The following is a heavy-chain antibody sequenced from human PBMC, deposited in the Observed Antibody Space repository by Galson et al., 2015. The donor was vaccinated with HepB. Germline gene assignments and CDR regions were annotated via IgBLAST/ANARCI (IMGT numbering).Heavy chain of an antibody. J-gene: IGHJ5*02. V-gene: IGHV2-5*02. CDR1: GFSLSTSGVG. Sequence: PALVKPTQTLTLTCTFSGFSLSTSGVGVGWIRQPPGKALEWLALIYWDDDKRYSPSLKSRLTITKDTSKNQVVLTMTNMDPVDTATYYCAHRPLTEISSSWYLQPLRTHNWFDPWGQGTLVTVSS. CDR2: IYWDDDK. D-gene: IGHD6-13*01. CDR3: AHRPLTEISSSWYLQPLRTHNWFDP.